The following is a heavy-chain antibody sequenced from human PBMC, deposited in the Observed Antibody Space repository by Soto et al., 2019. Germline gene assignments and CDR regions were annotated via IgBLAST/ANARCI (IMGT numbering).Heavy chain of an antibody. J-gene: IGHJ6*02. CDR1: GFTFSSYG. V-gene: IGHV3-30*18. CDR2: ISYDGSNK. Sequence: QVQLVESGGGVVQPGRSLRLSCAASGFTFSSYGMHWVRQAPGKGLEWVAVISYDGSNKYYADSVKGRFTISRDNSKNTLYLQMNSLRAEDTAVYYCAKARGDYASYYYYGMDVWGQGTTVTVSS. CDR3: AKARGDYASYYYYGMDV. D-gene: IGHD4-17*01.